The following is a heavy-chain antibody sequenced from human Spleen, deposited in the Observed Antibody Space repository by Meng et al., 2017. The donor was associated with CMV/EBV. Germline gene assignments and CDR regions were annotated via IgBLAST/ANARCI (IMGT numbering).Heavy chain of an antibody. J-gene: IGHJ3*02. V-gene: IGHV3-7*01. CDR1: GFTFRNYW. D-gene: IGHD4-23*01. Sequence: GESLKISCAASGFTFRNYWMSWVRQAPGKGLEWVANINQEGREKYYVDSVKGRFTISRDSAKNSLCLQMNSLRAEETAVYYCARDLDYGGNRAMGVFEIWGQGTMVTVSS. CDR2: INQEGREK. CDR3: ARDLDYGGNRAMGVFEI.